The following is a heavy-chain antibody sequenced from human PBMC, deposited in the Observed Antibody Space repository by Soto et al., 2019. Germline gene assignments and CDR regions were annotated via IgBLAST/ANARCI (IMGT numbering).Heavy chain of an antibody. Sequence: SQTRSLTCAVYGGCFGGDYWSWIRPPPGKGREWMGEINQSGSTNYNPSLKSGVTISVDTSKNQFSLKMRPVTAADTAVYHCARGVVATIRYYYYYGMDVWGQEQTVTAS. CDR2: INQSGST. CDR3: ARGVVATIRYYYYYGMDV. D-gene: IGHD5-12*01. CDR1: GGCFGGDY. V-gene: IGHV4-34*01. J-gene: IGHJ6*02.